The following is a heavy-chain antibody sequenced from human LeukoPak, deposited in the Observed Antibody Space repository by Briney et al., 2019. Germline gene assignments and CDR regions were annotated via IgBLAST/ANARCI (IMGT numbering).Heavy chain of an antibody. D-gene: IGHD1-26*01. Sequence: SEALSLTCTVSGGSISSYYWSWIRQPAGKGLEWIGRIYTSGSTNYNPSLKSRVTMSVDTSKNQFSLKLSSVTAADTAVYYCARDCLFRSSQDYWGQGTLVTVSS. J-gene: IGHJ4*02. V-gene: IGHV4-4*07. CDR3: ARDCLFRSSQDY. CDR1: GGSISSYY. CDR2: IYTSGST.